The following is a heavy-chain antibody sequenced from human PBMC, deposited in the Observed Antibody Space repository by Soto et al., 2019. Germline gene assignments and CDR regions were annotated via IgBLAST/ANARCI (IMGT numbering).Heavy chain of an antibody. CDR1: GFTFSSYA. Sequence: PGGSLRLSCAASGFTFSSYAMSWVRQAPGKGLEWVSAISGSGDSIYYADSAKGRFTLSRDNSRNALHLQMNSLRAEDTAVYYCAKHYDFWSGSRDYYYYYYMDVWGKGTTVTVSS. J-gene: IGHJ6*03. CDR2: ISGSGDSI. CDR3: AKHYDFWSGSRDYYYYYYMDV. D-gene: IGHD3-3*01. V-gene: IGHV3-23*01.